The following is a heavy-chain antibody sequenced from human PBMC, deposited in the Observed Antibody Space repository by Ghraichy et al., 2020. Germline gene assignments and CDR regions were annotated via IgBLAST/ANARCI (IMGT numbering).Heavy chain of an antibody. D-gene: IGHD1-26*01. CDR3: AKWAGATPDFDY. CDR1: GFTFSNYA. CDR2: ISGFGSSSPGT. Sequence: SCATSGFTFSNYAMSWVRQAPGKGMEWVSTISGFGSSSPGTYYADSVKGRYTISRDNSMNTLYLQMNSLRAEDTAVYYFAKWAGATPDFDYWGQGTLITVSS. J-gene: IGHJ4*02. V-gene: IGHV3-23*01.